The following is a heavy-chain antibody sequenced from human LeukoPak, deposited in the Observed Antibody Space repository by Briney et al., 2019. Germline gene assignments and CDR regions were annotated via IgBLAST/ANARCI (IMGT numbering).Heavy chain of an antibody. Sequence: SEALSLTCTVSGGSLSSSSYYWGWVRQPPGNGLEWLGSIHYSGSTYYNPSLKSRVTVSVDTSKNQFSLKLSSVTAADTVVYYGGGHGGSSGSSFDYWGQGTLVTVSS. CDR3: GGHGGSSGSSFDY. CDR1: GGSLSSSSYY. CDR2: IHYSGST. J-gene: IGHJ4*02. V-gene: IGHV4-39*01. D-gene: IGHD3-22*01.